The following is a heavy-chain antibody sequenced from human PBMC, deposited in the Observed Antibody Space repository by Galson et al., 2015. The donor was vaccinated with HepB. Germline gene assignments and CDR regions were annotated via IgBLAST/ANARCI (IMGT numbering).Heavy chain of an antibody. Sequence: SLRLSCAASGFTFSSYGMHWVRQAPGKGLEWVAVISYDGSNKYYADSVKGRFTISRDNSKNTLYLQMNSLRAEDTAVYYCAKELSAVVVIAILGYWGQGTLVTVSS. CDR2: ISYDGSNK. V-gene: IGHV3-30*18. J-gene: IGHJ4*02. D-gene: IGHD2-21*01. CDR1: GFTFSSYG. CDR3: AKELSAVVVIAILGY.